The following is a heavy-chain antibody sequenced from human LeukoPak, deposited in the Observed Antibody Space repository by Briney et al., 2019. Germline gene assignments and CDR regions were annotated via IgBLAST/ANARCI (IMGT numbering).Heavy chain of an antibody. CDR1: GGSISSYH. CDR3: ARGIPYYDILTGIGARYFDY. V-gene: IGHV4-59*12. Sequence: SETLSLTCTVSGGSISSYHWSWIRQPPGKGLEWIGYIFYSGSTNYNPSLKSRVTISVGTSKNQFSLKLSSVTAADTAVYYCARGIPYYDILTGIGARYFDYWGQGTLVTVSS. D-gene: IGHD3-9*01. CDR2: IFYSGST. J-gene: IGHJ4*02.